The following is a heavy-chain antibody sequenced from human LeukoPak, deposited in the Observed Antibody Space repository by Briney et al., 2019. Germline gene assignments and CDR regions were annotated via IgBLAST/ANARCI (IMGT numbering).Heavy chain of an antibody. Sequence: PGGSLRLSCAASGFTFSSYWMTWVRQAPGKGLEWVANIKQDESRGNYVDSVKGRFTISRDNAKNSLFLQMNSLRAEDTAVYYCVRAMDSWGQGTLVTVSS. CDR3: VRAMDS. V-gene: IGHV3-7*01. D-gene: IGHD2-2*01. CDR2: IKQDESRG. CDR1: GFTFSSYW. J-gene: IGHJ4*02.